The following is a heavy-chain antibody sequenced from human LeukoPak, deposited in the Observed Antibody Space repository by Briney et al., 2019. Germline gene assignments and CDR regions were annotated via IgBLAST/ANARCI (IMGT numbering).Heavy chain of an antibody. J-gene: IGHJ4*02. D-gene: IGHD3-10*01. CDR3: ARGPNYGSGSYYNRGCPDY. CDR2: IYYSGST. CDR1: GGSISSGDYY. Sequence: PSETLSLTCTVSGGSISSGDYYWSWIRQPPGKGLEWIGYIYYSGSTYYNPSLKSRVTISVDTSKNQFSLKLSSVTAADTAVYYCARGPNYGSGSYYNRGCPDYWGQGTLVTVSS. V-gene: IGHV4-30-4*01.